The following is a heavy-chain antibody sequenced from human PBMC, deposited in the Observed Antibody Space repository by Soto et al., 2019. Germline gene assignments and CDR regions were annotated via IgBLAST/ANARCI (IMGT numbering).Heavy chain of an antibody. J-gene: IGHJ4*02. V-gene: IGHV1-69*01. D-gene: IGHD3-22*01. CDR3: ARVTYYYDSSGYYWGYFDY. Sequence: QVQLVQSGAEVKKPGSSVKVSCKASGGTFSSYAISWVRQAPGQGLEWMGGIIPIFGTANYAQKFQGRATITADESTSTAYMELSSLRSEDTAVYYCARVTYYYDSSGYYWGYFDYWGQGTLVTVSS. CDR2: IIPIFGTA. CDR1: GGTFSSYA.